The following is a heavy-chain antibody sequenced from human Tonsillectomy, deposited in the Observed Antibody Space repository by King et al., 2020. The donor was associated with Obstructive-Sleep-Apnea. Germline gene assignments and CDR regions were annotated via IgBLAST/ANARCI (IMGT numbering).Heavy chain of an antibody. Sequence: QLQESGPGLAKPSETLSLTCTVSGGSISSTDYYWGWIRQPPGKGLEWIGSIYYTGSTFYNPSLKSRVTISVDTSKNQFCLKLRSVTAADSAVYYCARHYVFGPGNYKALDSWGQGTLVTVSS. CDR2: IYYTGST. D-gene: IGHD1-14*01. CDR3: ARHYVFGPGNYKALDS. V-gene: IGHV4-39*01. CDR1: GGSISSTDYY. J-gene: IGHJ5*02.